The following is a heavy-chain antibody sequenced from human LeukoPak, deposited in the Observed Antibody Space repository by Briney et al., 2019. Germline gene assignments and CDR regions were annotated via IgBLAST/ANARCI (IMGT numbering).Heavy chain of an antibody. D-gene: IGHD3-22*01. CDR1: GGPNNTYY. V-gene: IGHV4-4*07. CDR2: NYTSGST. J-gene: IGHJ3*02. CDR3: ARGGRYYDSSGYRAYAIDI. Sequence: SETLSLTCTVSGGPNNTYYWTWIRHPAGRGLEWIGLNYTSGSTNYNPSLKRRVTMSVDTSKNQFSLKLSSVTAADTAVYYCARGGRYYDSSGYRAYAIDIWGQGTMVSVSS.